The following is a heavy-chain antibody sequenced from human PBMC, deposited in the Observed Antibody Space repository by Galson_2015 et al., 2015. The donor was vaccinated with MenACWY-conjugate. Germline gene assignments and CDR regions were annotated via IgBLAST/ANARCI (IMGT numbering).Heavy chain of an antibody. CDR2: TYYRSKRYN. CDR3: ASGFHL. D-gene: IGHD3-10*01. CDR1: GDRASSNTAT. Sequence: CAISGDRASSNTATWNWIRQSPSRGLEGLERTYYRSKRYNDYAVSVQNRIIINPDTSKNQFYLHLSSVTPEDTSVYYCASGFHLWGHGTMVTVSS. V-gene: IGHV6-1*01. J-gene: IGHJ3*01.